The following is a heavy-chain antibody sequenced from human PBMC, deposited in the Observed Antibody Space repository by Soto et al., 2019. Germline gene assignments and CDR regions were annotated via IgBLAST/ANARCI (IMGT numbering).Heavy chain of an antibody. V-gene: IGHV3-23*01. J-gene: IGHJ5*02. CDR3: AKHAEYQLVSWFDP. CDR2: ISAGGGNT. Sequence: GGSLRLSCAVSGFSFRTYAMSWVRQAPGKELEWVSGISAGGGNTYYADSVRGRFTISRDNSKDTLYLQITSLRAEDTAFYYCAKHAEYQLVSWFDPWGQGTLVTVSS. CDR1: GFSFRTYA. D-gene: IGHD2-2*01.